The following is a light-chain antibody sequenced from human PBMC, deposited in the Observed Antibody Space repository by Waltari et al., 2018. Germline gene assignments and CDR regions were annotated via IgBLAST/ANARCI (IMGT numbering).Light chain of an antibody. CDR2: AGS. J-gene: IGKJ3*01. Sequence: DIQMTQSPSSVAAFVGDRVIITCRESQGIVSSLAWYQQRPGKVTYLLIYAGSTLQNGVPSRFSGSGSGTEFTLTISSLQPEDSATYYCQHAKSFPLTFGPGTKVAIK. CDR3: QHAKSFPLT. CDR1: QGIVSS. V-gene: IGKV1-12*01.